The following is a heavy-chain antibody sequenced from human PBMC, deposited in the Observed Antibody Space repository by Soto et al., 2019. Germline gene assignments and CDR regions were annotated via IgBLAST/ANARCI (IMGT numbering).Heavy chain of an antibody. Sequence: SETLSLTCTVSGGSISSSSYYWGWIRQPPGKGLEWIGSIYYSGNTYYTPSLKSRVTISVDTSKNQFSLKLSSVTAADTAVYYCARDGFGSSSGMDVWGQGTTVTVSS. V-gene: IGHV4-39*07. J-gene: IGHJ6*02. D-gene: IGHD2-15*01. CDR3: ARDGFGSSSGMDV. CDR1: GGSISSSSYY. CDR2: IYYSGNT.